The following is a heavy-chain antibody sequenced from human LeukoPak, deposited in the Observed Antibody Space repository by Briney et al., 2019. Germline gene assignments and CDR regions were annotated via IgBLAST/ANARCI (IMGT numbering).Heavy chain of an antibody. D-gene: IGHD2-21*01. V-gene: IGHV1-2*06. Sequence: ASVKVSCKASGYTFTGYYIHWVRQAPGQGLEWMGRINCNGGGTSYAQKFQGRVTMTRDTSISTAYMELDRLTSDDTAVYYCARDYGPYPGCSWFDPWGQGTLVTVSS. CDR1: GYTFTGYY. J-gene: IGHJ5*02. CDR3: ARDYGPYPGCSWFDP. CDR2: INCNGGGT.